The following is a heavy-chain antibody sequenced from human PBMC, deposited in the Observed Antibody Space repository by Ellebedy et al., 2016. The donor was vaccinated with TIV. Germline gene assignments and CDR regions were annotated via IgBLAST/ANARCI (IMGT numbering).Heavy chain of an antibody. J-gene: IGHJ4*02. V-gene: IGHV3-23*01. D-gene: IGHD5-12*01. Sequence: PGGSLRLSCAASGFTLSYYTLHWVRQAPGKGLEWVSAISGSGSSTYYADSVRGRFTISRDNSKGTLYLQMNSLRAEDTAVYYCAKGSRGYTAYYFNSWGQGSLVTVSS. CDR3: AKGSRGYTAYYFNS. CDR2: ISGSGSST. CDR1: GFTLSYYT.